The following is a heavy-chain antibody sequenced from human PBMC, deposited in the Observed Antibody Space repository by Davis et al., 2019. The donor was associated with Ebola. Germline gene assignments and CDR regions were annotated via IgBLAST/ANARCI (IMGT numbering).Heavy chain of an antibody. CDR1: GFIYTDYW. Sequence: PGGSLRLSCAASGFIYTDYWMNWVRQAPGKGLEWVANIKRDGSDKYYADSVKGRFTISRDNAKNSLYLQMNSLRAEDTAVYYCARVEADYFEPCYYMDVWGKGTTVTVSS. J-gene: IGHJ6*03. D-gene: IGHD3-10*01. V-gene: IGHV3-7*01. CDR3: ARVEADYFEPCYYMDV. CDR2: IKRDGSDK.